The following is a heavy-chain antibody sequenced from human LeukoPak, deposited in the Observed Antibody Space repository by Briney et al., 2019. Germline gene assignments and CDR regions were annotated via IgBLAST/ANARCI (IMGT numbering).Heavy chain of an antibody. CDR1: GGSISSSSYY. V-gene: IGHV4-39*07. CDR3: ARDLLDYGDYGNWFDP. Sequence: PSETLSLTCTVSGGSISSSSYYWGWIRQPPGKGLEWIGSIYYSGSTYYNPSLKSRVTISVDTSKNQFSLKLSSVTAADTAVYYCARDLLDYGDYGNWFDPWGQGTLVTVSS. D-gene: IGHD4-17*01. CDR2: IYYSGST. J-gene: IGHJ5*02.